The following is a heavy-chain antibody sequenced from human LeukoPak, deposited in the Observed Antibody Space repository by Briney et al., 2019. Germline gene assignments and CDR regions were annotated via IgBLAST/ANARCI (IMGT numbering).Heavy chain of an antibody. CDR2: ISSSSSYI. J-gene: IGHJ4*02. Sequence: GGSLRLSCAASGFTFSSYSMNWVRQAPGKGLEWVSSISSSSSYIYYADSVKGRFTISRDNSKNTLYLQMNSLRAEDTAIYYCARDAGAYYDSNRRYPDYFDLWGQGTLVTVSS. D-gene: IGHD3-22*01. V-gene: IGHV3-21*04. CDR3: ARDAGAYYDSNRRYPDYFDL. CDR1: GFTFSSYS.